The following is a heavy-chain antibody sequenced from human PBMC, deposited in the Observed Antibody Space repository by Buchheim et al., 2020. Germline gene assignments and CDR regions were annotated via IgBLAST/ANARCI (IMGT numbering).Heavy chain of an antibody. V-gene: IGHV4-59*01. Sequence: QVQLQESGPGLVKPSETLSLTCTVSGGSISSYYWSWIRQPPGKGLEWIGYIYYSGSTKYNPSLKSRVTISVDTSKNQFSLKLSSVTAADTAVYYCARAVGRDGFDWYHFDYWGQGTL. CDR1: GGSISSYY. D-gene: IGHD3-9*01. CDR3: ARAVGRDGFDWYHFDY. CDR2: IYYSGST. J-gene: IGHJ4*02.